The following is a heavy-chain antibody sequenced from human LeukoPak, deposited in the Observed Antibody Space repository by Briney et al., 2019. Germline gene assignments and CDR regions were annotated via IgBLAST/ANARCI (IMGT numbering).Heavy chain of an antibody. V-gene: IGHV4-59*01. Sequence: SETLSLTCTVAGSFINGYYWSWIRQPPGKGLEWIGYIYSNCSTNYNPSLKSRLTISVDASKNQFSLKLTSLTAADTAVYYCARAYYYGSGSYGLDYWGQGTLVTVSS. CDR1: GSFINGYY. J-gene: IGHJ4*02. CDR3: ARAYYYGSGSYGLDY. CDR2: IYSNCST. D-gene: IGHD3-10*01.